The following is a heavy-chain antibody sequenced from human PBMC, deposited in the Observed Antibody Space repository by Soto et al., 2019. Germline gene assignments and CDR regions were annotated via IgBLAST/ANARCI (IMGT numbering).Heavy chain of an antibody. V-gene: IGHV1-8*01. J-gene: IGHJ3*02. Sequence: QVQLVQSGAEVKKPGASVKVSCKASGYTFTSYDINWVRQATGQGLEWMGWMNPNSGNTGYAQKFQGRVSMTRNTSISTAYMELCSLRSEDTAVYYCARVLLLECGVYDIWGQGTMVTVSS. CDR3: ARVLLLECGVYDI. D-gene: IGHD2-21*01. CDR2: MNPNSGNT. CDR1: GYTFTSYD.